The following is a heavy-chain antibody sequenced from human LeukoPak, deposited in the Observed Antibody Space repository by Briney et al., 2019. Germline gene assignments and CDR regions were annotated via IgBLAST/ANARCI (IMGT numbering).Heavy chain of an antibody. CDR1: GFPFNYYG. Sequence: GGSLRLSCAASGFPFNYYGMNWVRQAPGKGRDWVSSISSSSSYISYADSVKGRFTISRDNARNSLDLQMNSLRAEDTAVYYCAIDRYSSGWYTFDYWGQGTLVTVSS. J-gene: IGHJ4*02. CDR2: ISSSSSYI. CDR3: AIDRYSSGWYTFDY. V-gene: IGHV3-21*01. D-gene: IGHD6-19*01.